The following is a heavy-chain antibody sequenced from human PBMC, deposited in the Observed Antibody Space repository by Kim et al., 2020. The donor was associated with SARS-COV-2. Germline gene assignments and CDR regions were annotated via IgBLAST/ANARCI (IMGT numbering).Heavy chain of an antibody. CDR2: IYYSGST. CDR3: ARLFRGDEDGHFDY. D-gene: IGHD3-10*01. Sequence: SETLSLTCTVSGGSISSSSYYWGWIRQPPGKGLEWIGSIYYSGSTYYNPSLKSRVTISVDTSKNQFSLKLSSVTAADTAVYYCARLFRGDEDGHFDYWGQGTLVTVSS. V-gene: IGHV4-39*01. J-gene: IGHJ4*02. CDR1: GGSISSSSYY.